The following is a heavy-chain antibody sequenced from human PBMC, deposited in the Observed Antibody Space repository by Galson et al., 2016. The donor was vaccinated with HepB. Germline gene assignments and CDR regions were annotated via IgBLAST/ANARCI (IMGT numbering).Heavy chain of an antibody. D-gene: IGHD3-3*01. Sequence: LSLTCTVSGGSISSSSYYWGWIRQPPGKGLEWIGSIYYSGDTYFNPSLKSRVTISVDTSKNQFYLNLISVTAADTTVYYCARQTRIAFFGDAFDIWGQGTMVPVSS. J-gene: IGHJ3*02. CDR3: ARQTRIAFFGDAFDI. CDR2: IYYSGDT. CDR1: GGSISSSSYY. V-gene: IGHV4-39*01.